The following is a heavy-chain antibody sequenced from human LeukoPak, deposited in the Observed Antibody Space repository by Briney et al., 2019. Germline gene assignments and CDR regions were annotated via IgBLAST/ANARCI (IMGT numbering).Heavy chain of an antibody. CDR3: AKASWGYCSSISCYHFDY. D-gene: IGHD2-2*01. Sequence: PGGSLRLSCAASALAFHDYTMPWVRQAPGKGRKGLSSTSRDSATIPYADSVKGPFTISRDKAKNSLYMQMNSLRAEDTALYYCAKASWGYCSSISCYHFDYWGQGTLVTVSS. J-gene: IGHJ4*02. CDR1: ALAFHDYT. CDR2: TSRDSATI. V-gene: IGHV3-9*01.